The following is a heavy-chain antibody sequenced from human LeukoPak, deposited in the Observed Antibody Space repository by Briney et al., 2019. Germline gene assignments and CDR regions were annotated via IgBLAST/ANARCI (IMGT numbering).Heavy chain of an antibody. J-gene: IGHJ4*02. CDR2: IYSGGST. V-gene: IGHV3-66*01. CDR3: ARAARGNVITPHY. CDR1: GFTVSSNY. Sequence: GGSLRLSCAASGFTVSSNYMSWVRRAPGKGLEWVSVIYSGGSTYYADSVKGRFTISRDNSRNILFLQMNSLRVEDTAVYYCARAARGNVITPHYWGQGTLVTVSS. D-gene: IGHD4-23*01.